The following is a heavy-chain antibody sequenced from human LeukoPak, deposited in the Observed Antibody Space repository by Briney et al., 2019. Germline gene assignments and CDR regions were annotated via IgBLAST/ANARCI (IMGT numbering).Heavy chain of an antibody. J-gene: IGHJ3*02. CDR3: ARVRWIKEGSFDI. D-gene: IGHD5-12*01. CDR1: GGTFSSYA. CDR2: ISAYNGNT. Sequence: ASVKASCKASGGTFSSYAISWLRQAPGQGLEWMGWISAYNGNTNYAQKLQGRVTMTTDTSTSTAYMELRSLRSDDTAVYYCARVRWIKEGSFDIWGQGTMVTVSS. V-gene: IGHV1-18*01.